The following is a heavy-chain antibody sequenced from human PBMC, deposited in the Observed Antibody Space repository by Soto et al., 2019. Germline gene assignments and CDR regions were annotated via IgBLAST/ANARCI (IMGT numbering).Heavy chain of an antibody. V-gene: IGHV4-59*01. D-gene: IGHD2-2*01. Sequence: PSETLSLTCTVSSGSISSYYWSWIRQPPGKGLEWIGYIYYSGSTNYNPSLKSRVTISVDTSKNQFSLKLSSVTAADTAVYYCARSYQLPYYYYYMDVWGKGTTVTVSS. CDR3: ARSYQLPYYYYYMDV. CDR1: SGSISSYY. J-gene: IGHJ6*03. CDR2: IYYSGST.